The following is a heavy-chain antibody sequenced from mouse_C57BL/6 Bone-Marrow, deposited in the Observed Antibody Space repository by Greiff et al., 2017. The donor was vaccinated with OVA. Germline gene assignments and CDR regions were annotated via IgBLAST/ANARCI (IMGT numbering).Heavy chain of an antibody. Sequence: VQLKESGPGLVKPSQSLSLTCSVTGYSITSGYYWNWIRQFPGNKLEWMGYISYDGSNNYNPSLKNRIAITRDTSKNQCFLKSNSVTTEDTATYYCARGLLRAYWGQGTLVTVSA. CDR1: GYSITSGYY. CDR3: ARGLLRAY. J-gene: IGHJ3*01. CDR2: ISYDGSN. V-gene: IGHV3-6*01. D-gene: IGHD6-1*01.